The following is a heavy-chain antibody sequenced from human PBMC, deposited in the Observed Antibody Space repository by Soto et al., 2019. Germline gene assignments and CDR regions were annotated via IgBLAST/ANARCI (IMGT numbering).Heavy chain of an antibody. CDR2: IYYSGST. CDR1: GGSISSGGYY. V-gene: IGHV4-31*02. Sequence: LCGGSISSGGYYWSWIRQHPGKGLEWIGYIYYSGSTYYNPSLKSRVTISVDTSKNQFSLKLSSVTAADTAVYYCARTRYFDWLLYGNWFDPWGQGTLVTVSS. D-gene: IGHD3-9*01. J-gene: IGHJ5*02. CDR3: ARTRYFDWLLYGNWFDP.